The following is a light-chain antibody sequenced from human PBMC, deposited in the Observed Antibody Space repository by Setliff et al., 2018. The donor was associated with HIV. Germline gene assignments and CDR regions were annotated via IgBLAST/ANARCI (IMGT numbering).Light chain of an antibody. CDR1: SSDVGGYNY. CDR2: DVT. V-gene: IGLV2-23*02. J-gene: IGLJ1*01. Sequence: QSVLTQPASVSGSPGQSITISCTGTSSDVGGYNYVSWYQHHPGKAPKLMIYDVTKRPSGVSNRFSGSKSGNTASLTISGLQAEDEADYYCCSYAGSSTYAFGTGTKVTVL. CDR3: CSYAGSSTYA.